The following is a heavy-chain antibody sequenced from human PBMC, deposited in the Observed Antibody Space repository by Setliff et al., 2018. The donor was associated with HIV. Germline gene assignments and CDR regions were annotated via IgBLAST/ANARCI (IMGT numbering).Heavy chain of an antibody. J-gene: IGHJ4*02. V-gene: IGHV4-34*01. CDR1: GGSFNAYY. CDR3: ARTPEDYDQYFFDR. D-gene: IGHD3-22*01. Sequence: SETLSLTCDISGGSFNAYYWSWIRQPPGKGLEWIGESNHSGNTTYNPSLKSRVTISVDTSKNQFSLKLSSVTAADTAVYYCARTPEDYDQYFFDRWGQGTLVTVSS. CDR2: SNHSGNT.